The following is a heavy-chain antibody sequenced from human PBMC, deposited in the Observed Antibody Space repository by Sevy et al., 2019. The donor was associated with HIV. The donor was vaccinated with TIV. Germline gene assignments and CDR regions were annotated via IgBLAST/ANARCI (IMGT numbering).Heavy chain of an antibody. D-gene: IGHD3-10*01. J-gene: IGHJ4*02. CDR2: IDPHSGST. V-gene: IGHV1-2*02. Sequence: ASVKVSCKASGYTFTGYYIHWVRKAPGQGLEWMGWIDPHSGSTNYTQKLQDRVTMTRDTSINTVYMQLSRLIFDDTAIYYCARDVYYLGSVPPAPHFDFWGQGTLVTVSS. CDR1: GYTFTGYY. CDR3: ARDVYYLGSVPPAPHFDF.